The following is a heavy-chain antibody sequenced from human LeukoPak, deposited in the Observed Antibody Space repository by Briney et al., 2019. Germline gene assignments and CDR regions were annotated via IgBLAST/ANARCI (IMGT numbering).Heavy chain of an antibody. J-gene: IGHJ4*02. CDR2: INPNSGGR. CDR3: AREAYSSGWYPDY. Sequence: ASVKVSCKASGYTFTGYYMHWVRQAPGQGLEWMGWINPNSGGRNYAQKFQGRVTMTRDTSISTAYMELSRLRSDDTAVYYCAREAYSSGWYPDYWGQGTLVTVSS. V-gene: IGHV1-2*02. CDR1: GYTFTGYY. D-gene: IGHD6-19*01.